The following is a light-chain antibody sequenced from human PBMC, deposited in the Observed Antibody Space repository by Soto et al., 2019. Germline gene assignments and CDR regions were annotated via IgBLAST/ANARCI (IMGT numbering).Light chain of an antibody. CDR3: SSYTSISTHV. CDR1: SSDVGGYNY. J-gene: IGLJ1*01. Sequence: QSALTQPASVSGSPGQSITISCTGTSSDVGGYNYVSWYQQHPGKAPKLMIYDVSNRPSGVSNRFSGSKSGNTASLTISGLQAEDEADYYCSSYTSISTHVFGTGTELTVL. CDR2: DVS. V-gene: IGLV2-14*01.